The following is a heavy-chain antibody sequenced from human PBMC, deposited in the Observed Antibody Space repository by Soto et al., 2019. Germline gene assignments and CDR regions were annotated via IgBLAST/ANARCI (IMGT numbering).Heavy chain of an antibody. D-gene: IGHD1-1*01. Sequence: QVQLVESGGGVVQPGRSLRLSCAASGFTFSSYGMHWVRQAPGKGLEWVAVIWYDGSNKYYADSVKGRFTISRDNYKNALYLQMNSLRAEDTAVYYCAVGGYNWNDGINCWGQGPLVTVSS. J-gene: IGHJ4*02. CDR3: AVGGYNWNDGINC. CDR2: IWYDGSNK. CDR1: GFTFSSYG. V-gene: IGHV3-33*01.